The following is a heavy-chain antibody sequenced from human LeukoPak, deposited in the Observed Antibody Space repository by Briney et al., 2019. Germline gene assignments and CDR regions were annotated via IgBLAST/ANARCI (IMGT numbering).Heavy chain of an antibody. CDR1: GYTFTGYY. CDR3: ARGARSYWDY. Sequence: ASVKVSCKASGYTFTGYYMHWVRQAPGQGLEWMGWINPNSGSTNYAQKFQGRVTMTRDTSISTAYMELSRLRSDDTAVYYCARGARSYWDYWGQGTLVTVSS. V-gene: IGHV1-2*02. J-gene: IGHJ4*02. D-gene: IGHD4/OR15-4a*01. CDR2: INPNSGST.